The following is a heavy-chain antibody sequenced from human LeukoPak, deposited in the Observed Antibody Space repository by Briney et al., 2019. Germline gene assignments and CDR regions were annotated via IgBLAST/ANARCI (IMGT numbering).Heavy chain of an antibody. J-gene: IGHJ4*02. CDR2: FIPVFERS. CDR1: GESFSSYQ. CDR3: ARDSRTYYYGSGSYYKVGRLDF. D-gene: IGHD3-10*01. V-gene: IGHV1-69*01. Sequence: SVKVSCKSSGESFSSYQITWVRQAPGQGLEWMGGFIPVFERSTYAQKFQGRVTMTADESTNTASMELSSLTSEDTAVYYCARDSRTYYYGSGSYYKVGRLDFWGQGTLVTVSS.